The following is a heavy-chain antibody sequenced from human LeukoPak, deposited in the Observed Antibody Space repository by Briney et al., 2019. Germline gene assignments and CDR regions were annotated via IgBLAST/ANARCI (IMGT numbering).Heavy chain of an antibody. Sequence: KPSQTLSLTCTVSGGSISSGDYYWSWIRQPPGKGLEWIGYIYYSGSTYYNPSLKSRVTISVDTSKNQFSLKLSSVTAADTAVYYCARDRAVTTIEPYYYYGMDVWGQGTTVTVSS. CDR1: GGSISSGDYY. CDR3: ARDRAVTTIEPYYYYGMDV. D-gene: IGHD4-17*01. J-gene: IGHJ6*02. V-gene: IGHV4-30-4*01. CDR2: IYYSGST.